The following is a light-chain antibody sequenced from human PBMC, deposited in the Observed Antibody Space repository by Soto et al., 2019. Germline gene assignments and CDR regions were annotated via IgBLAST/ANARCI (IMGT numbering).Light chain of an antibody. CDR3: QQYYPPFPT. CDR1: QSVLYSPTNRND. J-gene: IGKJ1*01. Sequence: DFVMTQSPDSLAVSLGERATINCKSSQSVLYSPTNRNDLAWYQQKPGQPPKMLISWASTRESGVPDRFSGSGSVTDFTLTISSLQAEDVAVYYCQQYYPPFPTFGQGTKVEI. V-gene: IGKV4-1*01. CDR2: WAS.